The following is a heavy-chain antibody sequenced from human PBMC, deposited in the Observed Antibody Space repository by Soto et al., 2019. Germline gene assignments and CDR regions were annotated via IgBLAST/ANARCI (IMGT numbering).Heavy chain of an antibody. D-gene: IGHD6-6*01. CDR3: ARDGGIAARQNWFDP. J-gene: IGHJ5*02. V-gene: IGHV7-4-1*02. CDR2: INTNTGNP. CDR1: GYTFTSYA. Sequence: ASVKVSCKASGYTFTSYAMNLVRQAPGQGLEWMGWINTNTGNPTYAQGFTGRFVFSLDTSVSTAYLQISSLKAEDTAVYYCARDGGIAARQNWFDPWGQGTLVTVSS.